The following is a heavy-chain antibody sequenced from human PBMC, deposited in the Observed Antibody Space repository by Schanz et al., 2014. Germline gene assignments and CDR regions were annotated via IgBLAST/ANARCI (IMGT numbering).Heavy chain of an antibody. V-gene: IGHV3-7*01. J-gene: IGHJ4*02. CDR2: IKPDGSEK. CDR3: ERFQSPHQPFDY. D-gene: IGHD2-2*01. CDR1: GFTVNTNY. Sequence: EVQLVESGGGLIQPGGSLRLSCAVSGFTVNTNYMSWVRQAPGKGLDWVGIIKPDGSEKFYVDSVKGRFTISRDNAKNLMYLQMNSLRAEDTAVYYCERFQSPHQPFDYWGQGTLVTVSS.